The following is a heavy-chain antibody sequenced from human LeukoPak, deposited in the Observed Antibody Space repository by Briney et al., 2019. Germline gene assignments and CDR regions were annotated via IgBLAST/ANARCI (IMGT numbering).Heavy chain of an antibody. D-gene: IGHD3-22*01. J-gene: IGHJ4*02. CDR3: ARGYYSRWSFDY. CDR1: GFTVSSNY. Sequence: GGSLRLSCAASGFTVSSNYMSWVRQAPGKGLEWVAVISYDGSNKYYADSVKGRFTISRDNSKNTLYLQMNSLRAEDTAVYYCARGYYSRWSFDYWGQGTLVTVSS. CDR2: ISYDGSNK. V-gene: IGHV3-30-3*01.